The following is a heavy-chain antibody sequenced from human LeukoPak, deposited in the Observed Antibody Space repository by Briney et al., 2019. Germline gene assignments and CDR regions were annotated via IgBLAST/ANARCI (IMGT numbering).Heavy chain of an antibody. J-gene: IGHJ3*01. Sequence: SETLSLTCTVSGGSISSDHWNWIRQPPGKGLEWIGCIYYSGSIYYNPSLKSRVTISVDMSKSQFSLRLTSVTAADTAVHYCARKNDFDVWGQGTLVTVSS. V-gene: IGHV4-59*01. CDR3: ARKNDFDV. CDR1: GGSISSDH. D-gene: IGHD2/OR15-2a*01. CDR2: IYYSGSI.